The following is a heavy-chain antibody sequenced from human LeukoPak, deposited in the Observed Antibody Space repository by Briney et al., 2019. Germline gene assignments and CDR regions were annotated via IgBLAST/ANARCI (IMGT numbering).Heavy chain of an antibody. Sequence: SETLSLTCTVSGGSISSYYWSWIRQPPGKGLEWIGYMYSSESTKYNPSLKSRVTISVDTSGNQFSLKLTSLTAADTAVYYCAGGSPLDWYFDLWGRGTLVTVSS. CDR2: MYSSEST. V-gene: IGHV4-59*01. J-gene: IGHJ2*01. CDR1: GGSISSYY. CDR3: AGGSPLDWYFDL.